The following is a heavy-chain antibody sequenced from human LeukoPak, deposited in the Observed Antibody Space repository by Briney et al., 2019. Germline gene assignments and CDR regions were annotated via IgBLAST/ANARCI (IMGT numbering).Heavy chain of an antibody. CDR2: IYPGESDT. V-gene: IGHV5-51*01. J-gene: IGHJ3*02. CDR3: ARPWSFLGAFDI. Sequence: GESLKISCKGSGYSFTSYWIGWVRQMPGKGLEWMGIIYPGESDTRYSPSFQGQVTISADKSISTAYLQWSSLKAADTATHYCARPWSFLGAFDIWGQGTMVTVSS. CDR1: GYSFTSYW.